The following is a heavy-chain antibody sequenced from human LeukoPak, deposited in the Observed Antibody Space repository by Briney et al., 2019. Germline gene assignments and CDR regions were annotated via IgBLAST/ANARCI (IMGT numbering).Heavy chain of an antibody. CDR3: AKDIQDYYDSSGHGGAFDY. J-gene: IGHJ4*02. V-gene: IGHV3-9*01. CDR2: ISWNSGSI. D-gene: IGHD3-22*01. CDR1: GFTFDDYA. Sequence: PGRSLRLSCAASGFTFDDYAMHWVRQAPGKGLEWVSGISWNSGSIGYADSVKGRFTISRDNAKNSLYLQMNSLRAEDTALCYCAKDIQDYYDSSGHGGAFDYWGQGTLVTVSS.